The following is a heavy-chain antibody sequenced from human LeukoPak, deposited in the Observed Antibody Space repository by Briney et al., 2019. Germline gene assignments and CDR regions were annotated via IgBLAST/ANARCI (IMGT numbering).Heavy chain of an antibody. V-gene: IGHV1-2*02. D-gene: IGHD2-15*01. CDR1: GYTFTGYY. J-gene: IGHJ4*02. CDR3: ARGFRYCSGGSCYEGGY. CDR2: INPNSGGT. Sequence: ASVKVSCKASGYTFTGYYMHWVRQAPGQGLEWTGWINPNSGGTNYAQKFQGRVTMTRDTSISTAYMELGRLRSDDTAVYYCARGFRYCSGGSCYEGGYWGQGTLVTVSS.